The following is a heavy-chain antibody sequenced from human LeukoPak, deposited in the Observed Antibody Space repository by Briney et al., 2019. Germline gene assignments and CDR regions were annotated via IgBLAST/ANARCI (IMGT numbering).Heavy chain of an antibody. V-gene: IGHV1-18*01. J-gene: IGHJ5*02. CDR3: ARGSPGPLDP. CDR1: GYTFTSHG. CDR2: ISPYNGDT. Sequence: GASVKVSCRASGYTFTSHGINCVRQAPGQGLEWMGWISPYNGDTNYAQIFQGRVTLTTDTSTTTAFMDLRSLRPDDTAVYYCARGSPGPLDPWGQGTLVTVSS.